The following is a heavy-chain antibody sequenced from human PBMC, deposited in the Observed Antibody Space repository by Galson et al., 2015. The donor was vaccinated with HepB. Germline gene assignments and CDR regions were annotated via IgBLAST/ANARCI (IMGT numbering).Heavy chain of an antibody. D-gene: IGHD1-26*01. CDR3: ATAVGSYYEPGAFDI. CDR2: FDPEDGET. Sequence: SVTVSCKVSGSTLTELSMHWVRQAPGKGLEWMGGFDPEDGETIYAQKFRGRVTMTEDTSTDTAYMELSSLRSEDTAVYYCATAVGSYYEPGAFDIWGQGTMVTVSS. V-gene: IGHV1-24*01. J-gene: IGHJ3*02. CDR1: GSTLTELS.